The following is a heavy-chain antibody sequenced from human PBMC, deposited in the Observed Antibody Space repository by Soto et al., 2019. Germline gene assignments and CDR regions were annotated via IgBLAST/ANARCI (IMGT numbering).Heavy chain of an antibody. V-gene: IGHV1-69*15. J-gene: IGHJ5*02. CDR3: AKDGGKDGYFGNWFDP. D-gene: IGHD5-12*01. Sequence: QVHLVQSGAEVKKHGSSVKVSCKASGGTFSNYAITWVRQAPGQGLEWLGRIIPIFGSVTFAQKFQGRITLTADESTTTVFMELSSLRSDDTAVYYFAKDGGKDGYFGNWFDPWGQGTQVTVSS. CDR1: GGTFSNYA. CDR2: IIPIFGSV.